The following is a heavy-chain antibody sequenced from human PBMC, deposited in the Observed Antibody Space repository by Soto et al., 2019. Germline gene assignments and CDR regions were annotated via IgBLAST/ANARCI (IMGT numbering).Heavy chain of an antibody. CDR2: IYYSGST. V-gene: IGHV4-59*01. D-gene: IGHD3-3*01. CDR1: GGSISSYY. CDR3: ASTIFGGNWFDP. J-gene: IGHJ5*02. Sequence: SETLSLTCTVSGGSISSYYWSWIRQPPGKGLEWIGYIYYSGSTNYNPSLKSRVTIPVDTSKNQFSLKLSSVTAADTAVYYCASTIFGGNWFDPWGQGTLVTVSS.